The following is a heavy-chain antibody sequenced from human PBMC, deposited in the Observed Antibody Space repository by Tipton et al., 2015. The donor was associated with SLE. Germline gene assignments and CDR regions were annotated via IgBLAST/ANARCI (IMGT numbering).Heavy chain of an antibody. Sequence: SLRLSCVASGFSIDNYWMHWVRQVPGKGLVWVSHISPGGTSTNYADSVKGRFTISRDSAKNTLYLQMNSLGVDDSGVYYCSAWFNYWGQGTLVTVSS. CDR2: ISPGGTST. J-gene: IGHJ4*02. V-gene: IGHV3-74*01. CDR3: SAWFNY. CDR1: GFSIDNYW. D-gene: IGHD3-9*01.